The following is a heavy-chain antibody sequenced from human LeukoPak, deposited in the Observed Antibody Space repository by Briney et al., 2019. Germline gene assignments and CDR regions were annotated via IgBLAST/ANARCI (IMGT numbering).Heavy chain of an antibody. V-gene: IGHV3-30*03. CDR1: GFTFSSYG. J-gene: IGHJ4*02. D-gene: IGHD6-13*01. CDR3: ARALAAAGIEGYFDY. CDR2: ISYDGSNK. Sequence: PGRSLRLSCAASGFTFSSYGMHWVRQAPGKGLEWVAVISYDGSNKYYADSVKGRFTISRDNSKNTLYLQMNSLRAEDTAVYYCARALAAAGIEGYFDYWGQGTLVTVSS.